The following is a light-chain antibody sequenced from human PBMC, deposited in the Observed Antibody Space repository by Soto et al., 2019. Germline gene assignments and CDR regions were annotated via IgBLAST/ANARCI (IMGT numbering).Light chain of an antibody. Sequence: EIVLTQSPGTLSLSPGEGATLSCRASQSLSSSYLAWYQQKPGQAPRLLIYGASGRATGIPDRFSGSGSGTYFTLTISSLEPEDFAVYYCQQYGSSPLFTFGPGTKVDIK. CDR1: QSLSSSY. V-gene: IGKV3-20*01. J-gene: IGKJ3*01. CDR2: GAS. CDR3: QQYGSSPLFT.